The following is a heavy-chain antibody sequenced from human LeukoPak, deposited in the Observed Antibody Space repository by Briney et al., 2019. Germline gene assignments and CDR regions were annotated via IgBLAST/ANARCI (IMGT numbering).Heavy chain of an antibody. V-gene: IGHV3-30-3*01. D-gene: IGHD3-22*01. J-gene: IGHJ4*02. CDR3: ASGATVYYYDSSGYCDY. CDR1: GFTFSSYA. Sequence: GRSLRLSCAASGFTFSSYAMHWVRQAPGKGLEWVAVISYDGSNKYYADSVKGRFTISRDNSKNTLYLQMNSLRAEDTAVYHCASGATVYYYDSSGYCDYWGQGTLVTVSS. CDR2: ISYDGSNK.